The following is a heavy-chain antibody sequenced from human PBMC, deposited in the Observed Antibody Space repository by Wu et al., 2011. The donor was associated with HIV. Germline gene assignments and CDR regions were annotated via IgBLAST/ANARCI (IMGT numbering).Heavy chain of an antibody. CDR1: GYTFINYD. CDR3: TRGTIWFHP. J-gene: IGHJ5*02. D-gene: IGHD3-3*01. Sequence: QVQLVQSGAEVERPGASVQVSCKASGYTFINYDINWVRQATGQGLEWMGWMNPDSGNARYAQKFQGRITLTRNTSMSTAYMEVGSLRSDDTAVYYCTRGTIWFHPWGQGTLVTVSS. V-gene: IGHV1-8*03. CDR2: MNPDSGNA.